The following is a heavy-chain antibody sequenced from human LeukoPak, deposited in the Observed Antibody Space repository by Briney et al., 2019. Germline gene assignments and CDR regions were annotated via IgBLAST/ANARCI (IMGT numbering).Heavy chain of an antibody. CDR3: ARAKDSYGKVFDY. CDR1: GGSFSDYY. V-gene: IGHV4-34*01. J-gene: IGHJ4*02. D-gene: IGHD5-18*01. CDR2: INHSGGT. Sequence: SETLSLTCEVYGGSFSDYYWSWICQPPGKGLEWIGEINHSGGTSYNPSLKSRVTMSVDTSKNQFSVKLTSVTAADTAVYYCARAKDSYGKVFDYWGQGTLVTVSS.